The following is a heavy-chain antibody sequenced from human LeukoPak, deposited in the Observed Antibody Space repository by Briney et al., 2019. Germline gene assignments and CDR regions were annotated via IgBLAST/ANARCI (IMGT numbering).Heavy chain of an antibody. V-gene: IGHV3-21*04. CDR1: GFTFSSYS. Sequence: GGSLRLSCAASGFTFSSYSTNWVRQAPGKGLEWVSSISSSSSYIYYADSVKGRFTISRDNSKNTLYLQMNSLRAEDTAVYYCAKSHCSGGSCYSGWFDPWGQGTLVTVSS. CDR2: ISSSSSYI. CDR3: AKSHCSGGSCYSGWFDP. J-gene: IGHJ5*02. D-gene: IGHD2-15*01.